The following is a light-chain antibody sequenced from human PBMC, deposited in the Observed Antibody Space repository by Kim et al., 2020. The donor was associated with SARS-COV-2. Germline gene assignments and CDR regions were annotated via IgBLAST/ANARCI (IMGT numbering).Light chain of an antibody. CDR2: YDS. V-gene: IGLV3-21*04. Sequence: AQGKTARLTWWGNNIGSKSVHWYQQKPGQAPVLVIYYDSDRPSGIPERFSGSNTGNTATLTISRVEAGDEADYYCQVWDSSSDHRVFGGGTQLTVL. J-gene: IGLJ3*02. CDR3: QVWDSSSDHRV. CDR1: NIGSKS.